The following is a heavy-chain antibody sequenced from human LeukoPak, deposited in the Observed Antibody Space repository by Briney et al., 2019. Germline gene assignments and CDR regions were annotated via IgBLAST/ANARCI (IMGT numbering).Heavy chain of an antibody. CDR3: ARVDYDILTGYRSPVDY. D-gene: IGHD3-9*01. CDR1: GFTFSSYS. V-gene: IGHV3-21*01. Sequence: GGSLRLSCAASGFTFSSYSMNWVRQAPGKGLEWVSSISSSSSYIYYADSVKGRFTISRDNAKNSLYLQMNSLRAEDTAVYYCARVDYDILTGYRSPVDYWGQGTLVTVSS. CDR2: ISSSSSYI. J-gene: IGHJ4*02.